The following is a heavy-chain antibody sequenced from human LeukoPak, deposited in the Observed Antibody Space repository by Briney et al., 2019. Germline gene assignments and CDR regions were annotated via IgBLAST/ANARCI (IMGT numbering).Heavy chain of an antibody. CDR2: ISAYNGNT. J-gene: IGHJ4*02. Sequence: GASVKVSCKASGYTFPSYGISWVRQAPGQGLEGMGWISAYNGNTNYAQKLRGRVTMTTDTSPRTAYMERRSVSSDDTAVYYCARDASFRIAAGEYFDYWGQGTLVTVSS. D-gene: IGHD6-13*01. CDR1: GYTFPSYG. V-gene: IGHV1-18*01. CDR3: ARDASFRIAAGEYFDY.